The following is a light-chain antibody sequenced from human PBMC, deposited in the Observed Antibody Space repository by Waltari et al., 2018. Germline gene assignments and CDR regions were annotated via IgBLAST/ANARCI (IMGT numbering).Light chain of an antibody. Sequence: DIQMTQSPSSLSASVGDRVTITCQASQDITNYLNWYQQRPGKAPKLLIYDESNLETGVPSRFSGSGSGTDFTFTISSLQPEDVATYYCQQYENFPWTFGQGTKVEVK. CDR2: DES. J-gene: IGKJ1*01. V-gene: IGKV1-33*01. CDR1: QDITNY. CDR3: QQYENFPWT.